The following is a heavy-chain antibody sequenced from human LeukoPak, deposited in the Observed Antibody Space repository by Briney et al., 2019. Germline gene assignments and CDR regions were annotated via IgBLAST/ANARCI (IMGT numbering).Heavy chain of an antibody. CDR3: AKEPTSYTSGWYFQH. CDR2: INSDGSIT. Sequence: GGSLRLSCAASGFTFSSYWMHWVRQAPGKGLVWVSRINSDGSITAYADSVKGRFTISRDNSKNTLDLQMYSLRADDTAVYYCAKEPTSYTSGWYFQHWGHGTLVTVSS. CDR1: GFTFSSYW. D-gene: IGHD6-25*01. V-gene: IGHV3-74*01. J-gene: IGHJ1*01.